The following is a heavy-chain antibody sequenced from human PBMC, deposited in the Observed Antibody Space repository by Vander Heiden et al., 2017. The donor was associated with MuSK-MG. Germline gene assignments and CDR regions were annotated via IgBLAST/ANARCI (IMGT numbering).Heavy chain of an antibody. D-gene: IGHD3-10*01. Sequence: EVQLVESGGGLVQPGGSLRLSCAASAFTFSDYWRHWVRQAPGKGLVWVSRVNIDGSSTSYADSVKGRFTISRDNAKNTLSLQMNSLRVDDTAVYYCARDRGWNAFDMWGQGTMVTVSS. CDR1: AFTFSDYW. J-gene: IGHJ3*02. CDR3: ARDRGWNAFDM. CDR2: VNIDGSST. V-gene: IGHV3-74*01.